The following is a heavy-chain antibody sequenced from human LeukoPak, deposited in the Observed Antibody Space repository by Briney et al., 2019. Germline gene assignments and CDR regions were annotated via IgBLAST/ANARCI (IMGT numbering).Heavy chain of an antibody. V-gene: IGHV3-30*19. CDR1: GYTLTVYY. D-gene: IGHD1-26*01. J-gene: IGHJ4*02. Sequence: SCKASGYTLTVYYMHWVRQAPGKGLEWVAVISYDGSNKYYADSVKGRFTISRDNSKNTLYLQMNSLRAEDTAVYYCARDCGSEHFDYWGQGTLVTVSS. CDR2: ISYDGSNK. CDR3: ARDCGSEHFDY.